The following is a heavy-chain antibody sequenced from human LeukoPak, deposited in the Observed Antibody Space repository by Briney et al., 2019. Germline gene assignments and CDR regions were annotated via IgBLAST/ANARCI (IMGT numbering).Heavy chain of an antibody. CDR3: ARVVGWSGEAKGIFDY. D-gene: IGHD3-10*01. V-gene: IGHV3-21*01. Sequence: GGSLRLSCAASGFTFSSYSMNWVRQAPGKGLEWVSSISSSSSYIYYADSVKGRFTISRDNAKNSLYLQMNSLRAEDTAVYYCARVVGWSGEAKGIFDYWGQGTLVTVSS. J-gene: IGHJ4*02. CDR2: ISSSSSYI. CDR1: GFTFSSYS.